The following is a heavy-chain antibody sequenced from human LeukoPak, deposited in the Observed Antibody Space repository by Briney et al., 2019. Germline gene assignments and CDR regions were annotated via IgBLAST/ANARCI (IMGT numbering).Heavy chain of an antibody. Sequence: ASVKVSCKASGYTFTSYDINWVRQATGQGLEWMGWMNPNSGNTGYAQKFQGRVTITRNTSISTAYMELSSLRSEDMAVYYCAAYGSGSYGWFDPWGQGTLVTVSS. CDR3: AAYGSGSYGWFDP. D-gene: IGHD3-10*01. CDR2: MNPNSGNT. J-gene: IGHJ5*02. V-gene: IGHV1-8*03. CDR1: GYTFTSYD.